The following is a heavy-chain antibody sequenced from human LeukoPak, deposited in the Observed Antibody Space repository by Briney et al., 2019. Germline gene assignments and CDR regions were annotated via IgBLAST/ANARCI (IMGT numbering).Heavy chain of an antibody. CDR2: ISSSSSTI. D-gene: IGHD1-26*01. CDR3: ERDRGSYIPDAIAI. CDR1: GFTFSSYS. V-gene: IGHV3-48*01. Sequence: GGSLRLSCAASGFTFSSYSMNWVPQAPGKGLEWVSYISSSSSTIYYADSVKGRFTISRDNAKNSLYLQMNSLRAEDTAVYYCERDRGSYIPDAIAIWGQGTMVTVSS. J-gene: IGHJ3*02.